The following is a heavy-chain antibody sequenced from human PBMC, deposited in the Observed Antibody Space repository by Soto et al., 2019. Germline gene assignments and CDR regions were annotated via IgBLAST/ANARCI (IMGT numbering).Heavy chain of an antibody. CDR3: GRGRSGELGVFY. CDR2: IGPDRGDT. D-gene: IGHD7-27*01. CDR1: GYTFTGHY. J-gene: IGHJ4*02. Sequence: QVQLMQSGAEVKKSGASVKVSCKASGYTFTGHYIHWVRQAPGQGPEWVGEIGPDRGDTRYAEKFHGRVTMTRDTSITTVYMELTDLNPDGTAVYYCGRGRSGELGVFYWGQGTLVTV. V-gene: IGHV1-2*02.